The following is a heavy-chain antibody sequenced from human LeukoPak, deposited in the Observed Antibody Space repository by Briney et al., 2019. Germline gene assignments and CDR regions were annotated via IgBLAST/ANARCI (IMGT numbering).Heavy chain of an antibody. CDR2: INPGDSES. CDR1: GYTFTSYW. CDR3: ARALRTGQGDYVPVL. Sequence: GEPLKISCKGSGYTFTSYWIGWVRQMPGKGLEWMGIINPGDSESRYSPSFQGQVTISADKSIGTMYLQWSSLKASDTAMYYCARALRTGQGDYVPVLWGQGTLVIVSS. J-gene: IGHJ4*02. V-gene: IGHV5-51*01. D-gene: IGHD4-17*01.